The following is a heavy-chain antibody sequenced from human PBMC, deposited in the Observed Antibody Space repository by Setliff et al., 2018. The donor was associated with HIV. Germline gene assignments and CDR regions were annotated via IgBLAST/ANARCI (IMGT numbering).Heavy chain of an antibody. D-gene: IGHD2-21*01. V-gene: IGHV1-2*06. Sequence: GASVKVSCKASGYTFTGHYMNWVRQAPGQGLEWMGRINGNSGGTKYAEKFQGRVTMTRDPSISTAFMELYRLTSDDTAVYYCARQKDWMVVITGDLDSWGQGTLVTVSS. J-gene: IGHJ4*02. CDR1: GYTFTGHY. CDR2: INGNSGGT. CDR3: ARQKDWMVVITGDLDS.